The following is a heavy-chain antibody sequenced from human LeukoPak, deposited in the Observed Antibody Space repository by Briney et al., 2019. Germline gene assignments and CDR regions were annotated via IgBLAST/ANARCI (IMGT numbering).Heavy chain of an antibody. CDR3: ARGLGSGYDGGYYFDY. J-gene: IGHJ4*02. CDR1: GFTFSSYS. D-gene: IGHD5-12*01. V-gene: IGHV3-21*01. CDR2: ISGSTTYI. Sequence: GGSLRLSCAASGFTFSSYSMNWVRQAPGKGLEWVSSISGSTTYIYYADSVRGRFTISRDNAKNSLYLQMNSLRAEDTALYYCARGLGSGYDGGYYFDYWGQGTLVTVSS.